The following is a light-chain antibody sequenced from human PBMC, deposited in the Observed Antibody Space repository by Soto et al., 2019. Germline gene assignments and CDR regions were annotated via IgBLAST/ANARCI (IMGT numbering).Light chain of an antibody. CDR3: VQFALFPRT. CDR1: QSLVYSDGNTS. CDR2: RVS. V-gene: IGKV2-24*01. Sequence: DIVLTQTPLSSPVTLGQPASISCRSNQSLVYSDGNTSLSWLQQRPGQPPRLLIYRVSNLFSGVPDRFSGSGAGTDFTLKIDRVEPEDVGISYCVQFALFPRTFGRGTKVEIK. J-gene: IGKJ1*01.